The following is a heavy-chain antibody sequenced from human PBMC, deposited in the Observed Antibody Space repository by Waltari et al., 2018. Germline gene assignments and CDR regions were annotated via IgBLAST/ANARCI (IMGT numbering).Heavy chain of an antibody. CDR3: AREELEQLVGYGMDV. Sequence: QVQLVQSGAEVKKPGSSVKVSCKVSGGTFSSYAISWVRQAPGQGLEWMGRLIPILGIANYAQKFQGRVTITADKSTSTAYMELSSLRSEDTAVYYCAREELEQLVGYGMDVWGQGTTVTVSS. J-gene: IGHJ6*02. CDR1: GGTFSSYA. V-gene: IGHV1-69*09. D-gene: IGHD6-6*01. CDR2: LIPILGIA.